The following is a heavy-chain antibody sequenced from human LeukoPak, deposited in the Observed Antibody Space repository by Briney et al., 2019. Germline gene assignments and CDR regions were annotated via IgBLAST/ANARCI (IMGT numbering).Heavy chain of an antibody. CDR3: AKVMKGSERLTMVRGVIIKTAGLYYMDV. Sequence: GGSLILSCAASGFTFDDYGMSWVRQAPGKGLGWVSGINWNGGSTGYADSVKGRFTISRDNSKNTVYLQMNSLRAEDTAVYYCAKVMKGSERLTMVRGVIIKTAGLYYMDVWGKGTTVTVSS. CDR2: INWNGGST. D-gene: IGHD3-10*01. V-gene: IGHV3-20*04. CDR1: GFTFDDYG. J-gene: IGHJ6*03.